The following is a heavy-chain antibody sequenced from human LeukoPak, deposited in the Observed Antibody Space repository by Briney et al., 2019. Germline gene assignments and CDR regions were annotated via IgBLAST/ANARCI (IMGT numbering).Heavy chain of an antibody. CDR2: IYHSGST. V-gene: IGHV4-38-2*01. CDR3: ARVPGIAVRYFDY. CDR1: GYSISSGYY. D-gene: IGHD6-19*01. Sequence: SETLFLTCAVSGYSISSGYYWGWIRQPPGKGLEWIGSIYHSGSTYYNPSLKSRVTISVDTSKNQFSLKLSSVTAADTAVYYCARVPGIAVRYFDYWGQGTLVTVSS. J-gene: IGHJ4*02.